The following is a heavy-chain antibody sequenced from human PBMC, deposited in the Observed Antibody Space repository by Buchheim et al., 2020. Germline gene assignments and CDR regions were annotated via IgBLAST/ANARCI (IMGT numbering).Heavy chain of an antibody. CDR3: AREGVLNNVDIVTTVPYYFDY. Sequence: QLQLQESGPGLVKPSETLSLTCTVSGGSISRSSYYWGWIRQPPGKGLEWIGSIYYSGSTYYNPSLKSRVTISVDTSKNQFSLKLSSVPAADTAVYYCAREGVLNNVDIVTTVPYYFDYWGQGTL. J-gene: IGHJ4*02. D-gene: IGHD5-12*01. V-gene: IGHV4-39*02. CDR2: IYYSGST. CDR1: GGSISRSSYY.